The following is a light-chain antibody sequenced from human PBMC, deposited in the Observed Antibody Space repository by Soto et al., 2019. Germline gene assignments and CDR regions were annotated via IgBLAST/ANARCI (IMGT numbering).Light chain of an antibody. CDR2: GAS. V-gene: IGKV3-20*01. J-gene: IGKJ2*01. CDR3: QHYNNWPFT. CDR1: QSVTSSH. Sequence: EIVLTQTPGTLSLSPGERATLSCRASQSVTSSHLAWYQQKPGQAPRLLIYGASTRATGIPDRFSGSGSDTDFSLTISSLQSEDFAVYYCQHYNNWPFTFGQGTKLEIK.